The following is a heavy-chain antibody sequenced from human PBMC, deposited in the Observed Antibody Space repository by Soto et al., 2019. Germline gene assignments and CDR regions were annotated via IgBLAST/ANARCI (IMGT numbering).Heavy chain of an antibody. J-gene: IGHJ4*02. CDR3: ARLPGIVAPGTVFLDN. V-gene: IGHV5-51*01. D-gene: IGHD1-1*01. Sequence: GESLKISCNASGYRFTSSWISWVRQMPGKGLEWMGIIYPGDSDTRYRPSFQGQVTISADKSSSTAYLQWNSLQASDTAMYYCARLPGIVAPGTVFLDNWGQGTMVTVSS. CDR1: GYRFTSSW. CDR2: IYPGDSDT.